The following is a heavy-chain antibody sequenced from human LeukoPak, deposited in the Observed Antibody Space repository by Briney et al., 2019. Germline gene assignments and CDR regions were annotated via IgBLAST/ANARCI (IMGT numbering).Heavy chain of an antibody. CDR1: GASMRSSNYY. CDR3: SRRYGDLHFDY. CDR2: ISYSGNT. D-gene: IGHD4-17*01. Sequence: SETLSLTCTVSGASMRSSNYYWGWIRQPPGKGLEWIGSISYSGNTYYNPSLKSRVTMSVDTSKNQFSLKLSSVTAADKAVYYCSRRYGDLHFDYWGQGTLVIVSS. J-gene: IGHJ4*02. V-gene: IGHV4-39*01.